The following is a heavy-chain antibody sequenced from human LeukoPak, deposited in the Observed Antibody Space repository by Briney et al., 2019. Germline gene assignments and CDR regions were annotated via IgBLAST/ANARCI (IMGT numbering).Heavy chain of an antibody. CDR1: GFTFSDYY. V-gene: IGHV3-11*01. Sequence: PGGSLRLSCAASGFTFSDYYMSWIRQAPGKGLEWVSYISSSGSTIYYADSVKGRFTISRDSAKNSLYLQMNSLRAEDTAVYYCARDRVNYYYGSGSTSLFDYWGQGTLVTVSS. J-gene: IGHJ4*02. CDR2: ISSSGSTI. CDR3: ARDRVNYYYGSGSTSLFDY. D-gene: IGHD3-10*01.